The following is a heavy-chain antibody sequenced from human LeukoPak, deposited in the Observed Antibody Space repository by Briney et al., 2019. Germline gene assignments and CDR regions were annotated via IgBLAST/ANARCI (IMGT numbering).Heavy chain of an antibody. CDR1: GFTFSSYG. V-gene: IGHV3-33*01. D-gene: IGHD5-18*01. CDR3: ARAGYSYGLDY. CDR2: IWYDGSNK. J-gene: IGHJ4*02. Sequence: PGRSLRLSCAASGFTFSSYGMHWVRQAPGKGLEWVAVIWYDGSNKYYADSVKGRFTISRDNSKSTLYLQMNSLRAEDTAVYYCARAGYSYGLDYWGQGTLVTVSS.